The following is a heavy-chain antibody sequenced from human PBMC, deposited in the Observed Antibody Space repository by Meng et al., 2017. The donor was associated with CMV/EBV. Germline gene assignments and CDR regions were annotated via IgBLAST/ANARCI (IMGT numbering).Heavy chain of an antibody. V-gene: IGHV1-2*02. CDR3: ARVSSSEGGLSY. CDR2: INPNSGGT. J-gene: IGHJ4*02. CDR1: GYTFTGYY. D-gene: IGHD6-6*01. Sequence: CKASGYTFTGYYMHWVRQAPGQGLEWMGWINPNSGGTNYAQKFQGRVPMTRDPSIRPAYMELRRLRSDATAVYYCARVSSSEGGLSYWGQGTLVTVSS.